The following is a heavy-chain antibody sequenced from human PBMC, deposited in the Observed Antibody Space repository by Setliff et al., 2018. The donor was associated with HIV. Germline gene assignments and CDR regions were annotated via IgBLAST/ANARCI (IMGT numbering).Heavy chain of an antibody. V-gene: IGHV1-2*02. D-gene: IGHD3-22*01. J-gene: IGHJ4*02. CDR1: GYTFTGYY. CDR2: INPNSGGT. CDR3: ARLRITMIMMLNYFDY. Sequence: GASVKVSCKASGYTFTGYYMHWVRQAPGQGLEWMGWINPNSGGTNYAQKFQGRVTMTRDASISTAYMELSRLRSDDTAVYFCARLRITMIMMLNYFDYWGQGTLVTVSS.